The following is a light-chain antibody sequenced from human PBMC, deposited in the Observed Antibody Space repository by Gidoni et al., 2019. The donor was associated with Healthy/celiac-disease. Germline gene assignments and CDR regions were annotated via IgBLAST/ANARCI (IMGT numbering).Light chain of an antibody. J-gene: IGKJ4*01. CDR3: QQRSNWLT. CDR2: DAS. CDR1: QSVSSY. Sequence: EIVLTQSPATLSLSPGERATLSCRANQSVSSYLAWYQQKPGQATSLLIYDASNRATGIPAMFSGSGSGTDFTLTISSLEPEDFAVYYCQQRSNWLTFGGGTKVEIK. V-gene: IGKV3-11*01.